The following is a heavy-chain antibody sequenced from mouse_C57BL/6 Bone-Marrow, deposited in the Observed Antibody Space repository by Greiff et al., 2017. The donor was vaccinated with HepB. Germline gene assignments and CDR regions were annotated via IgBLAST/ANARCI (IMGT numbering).Heavy chain of an antibody. CDR3: ARWVTAVVTSYYFDY. CDR2: IDPSDSYT. V-gene: IGHV1-59*01. CDR1: GYTFTSYW. D-gene: IGHD1-1*01. J-gene: IGHJ2*01. Sequence: VQLQQPGAELVRPGTSVKLSCKASGYTFTSYWMHWVKQRPGQGLEWIGGIDPSDSYTNYNQKFKGKATLTVDTSSSTAYMQLSSLTSEDSAVYYCARWVTAVVTSYYFDYWGQGTTLTVSS.